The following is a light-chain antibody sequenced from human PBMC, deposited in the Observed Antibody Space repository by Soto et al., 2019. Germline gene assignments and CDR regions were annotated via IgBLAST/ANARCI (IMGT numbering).Light chain of an antibody. V-gene: IGLV2-14*01. Sequence: QSALTQPASVSGSPGQSITISCTGTSSDVGGYNYVSWYQQHPGKAPKLMIYEVTNRPSGVSNRFSGSKSGNTASLTISGLQAEDEGDYYCYSYTSSSTWVFGGGTKLT. CDR2: EVT. CDR1: SSDVGGYNY. J-gene: IGLJ2*01. CDR3: YSYTSSSTWV.